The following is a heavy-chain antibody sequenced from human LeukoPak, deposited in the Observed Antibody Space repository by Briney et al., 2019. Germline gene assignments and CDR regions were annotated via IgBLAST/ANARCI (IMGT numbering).Heavy chain of an antibody. J-gene: IGHJ5*01. V-gene: IGHV1-18*01. Sequence: ASVKVSCKATSRISWVRQAPGQGLEWMGWIGSYGGDTYYAQKFQGRITVTTDTSTSTVYMELRNLRSDDTAVYYCARDLWNFYDDSGYNRDFDSWGQGTLVTVSS. CDR1: TSR. CDR2: IGSYGGDT. D-gene: IGHD3-22*01. CDR3: ARDLWNFYDDSGYNRDFDS.